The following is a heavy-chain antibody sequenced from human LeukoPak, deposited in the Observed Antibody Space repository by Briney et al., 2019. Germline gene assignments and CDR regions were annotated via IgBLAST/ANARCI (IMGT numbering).Heavy chain of an antibody. V-gene: IGHV3-53*01. CDR3: GRGRYNGYDPTYAFDF. CDR1: GFTVSSNY. CDR2: IYSGGST. J-gene: IGHJ3*01. Sequence: GGSLRLSCAASGFTVSSNYMSWVRQAPGKGLEWVSVIYSGGSTYYADSVKGRFTISRDNSKNTLYLQMNSLRAEDTAVYYCGRGRYNGYDPTYAFDFWGQGTMVTVSS. D-gene: IGHD5-12*01.